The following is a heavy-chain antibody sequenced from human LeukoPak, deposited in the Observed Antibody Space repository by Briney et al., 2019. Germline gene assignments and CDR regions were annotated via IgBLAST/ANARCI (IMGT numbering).Heavy chain of an antibody. D-gene: IGHD1-26*01. CDR1: GGSISSYH. J-gene: IGHJ4*02. Sequence: SETLSLTCTVSGGSISSYHWTWIRQPAGKGLEWIGRFYTSGTSNYNPSLESRVTISIDTSKNQFSLKLNSVTAADTAVYYCVRDRPGSYFDYWGQGTLVTVSS. V-gene: IGHV4-4*07. CDR3: VRDRPGSYFDY. CDR2: FYTSGTS.